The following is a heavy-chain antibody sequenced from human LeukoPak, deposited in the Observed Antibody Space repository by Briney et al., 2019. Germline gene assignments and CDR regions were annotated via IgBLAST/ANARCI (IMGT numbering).Heavy chain of an antibody. J-gene: IGHJ4*02. CDR1: GFTFSYYW. D-gene: IGHD3-9*01. V-gene: IGHV3-74*01. CDR2: IDGDGTGT. CDR3: TRDFDAATGY. Sequence: PGGSLRPSCAASGFTFSYYWMHWVRQTPGKGPMWVSRIDGDGTGTNYADSVKGRFTISRDNAKNTLYLQMNSLRAEDTAVYYCTRDFDAATGYWGQGTLVTVSS.